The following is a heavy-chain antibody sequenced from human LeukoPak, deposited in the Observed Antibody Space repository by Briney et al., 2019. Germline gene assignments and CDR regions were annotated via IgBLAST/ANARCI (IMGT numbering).Heavy chain of an antibody. CDR2: ISSRANYI. CDR3: ASLVYCGGDCYIDY. Sequence: GGSLRLSCAASGFTFSSYSMNWVRQAPGKGLEWVSSISSRANYIYYADSVQGRFTISRDNAKNSLYLQMNSLRAEDTAVYYCASLVYCGGDCYIDYWGQGTLVTVST. D-gene: IGHD2-21*02. J-gene: IGHJ4*02. CDR1: GFTFSSYS. V-gene: IGHV3-21*01.